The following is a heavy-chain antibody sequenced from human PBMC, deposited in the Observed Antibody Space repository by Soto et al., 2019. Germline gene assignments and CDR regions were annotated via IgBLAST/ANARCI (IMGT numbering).Heavy chain of an antibody. CDR1: GYTFTSYG. CDR2: ISAYNGNT. CDR3: ARNQLLGFGMDV. V-gene: IGHV1-18*01. Sequence: ASVKVSCKASGYTFTSYGISWVRQAPGQGLEWMGWISAYNGNTNYAQKLRGRVTMTTDTSTSTAYMELRSLRSDAKAVYYCARNQLLGFGMDVWGQGTTVTVSS. J-gene: IGHJ6*02. D-gene: IGHD2-2*01.